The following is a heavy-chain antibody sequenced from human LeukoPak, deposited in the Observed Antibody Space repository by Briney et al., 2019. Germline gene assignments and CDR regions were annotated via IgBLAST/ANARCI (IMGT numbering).Heavy chain of an antibody. CDR1: GGTFSSYA. CDR2: IIPIFGTA. J-gene: IGHJ5*02. V-gene: IGHV1-69*13. CDR3: ARDRSSTSRPYWFDP. D-gene: IGHD2-2*01. Sequence: SVKVSCKASGGTFSSYAISWVRQAPGQGLEWMGGIIPIFGTANYAQKFQGRVTIAADESTSTAYMELRSLRSDDTAVYYCARDRSSTSRPYWFDPWGQGTLVTVSS.